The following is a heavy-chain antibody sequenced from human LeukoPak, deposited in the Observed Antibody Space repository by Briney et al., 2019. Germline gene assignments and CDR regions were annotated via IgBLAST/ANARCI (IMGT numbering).Heavy chain of an antibody. J-gene: IGHJ4*02. V-gene: IGHV3-53*01. D-gene: IGHD5-18*01. CDR1: GFTVSSNY. CDR2: IYSGGGT. CDR3: ASARGSNYGSLGD. Sequence: GGSLRLSCAASGFTVSSNYMSWVRQAPGEGLEWVSVIYSGGGTFYADFVRGGFSIYRDNSKTTLYLQINSLRAEDTAVYYCASARGSNYGSLGDWGQGTLVTVSS.